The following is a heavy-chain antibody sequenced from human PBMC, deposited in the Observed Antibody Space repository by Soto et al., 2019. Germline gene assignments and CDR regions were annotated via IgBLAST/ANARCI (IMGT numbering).Heavy chain of an antibody. CDR3: ARVEVDIVATTNYYFDY. J-gene: IGHJ4*02. D-gene: IGHD5-12*01. CDR1: GGTFSSYA. V-gene: IGHV1-69*06. Sequence: SVKVSCKASGGTFSSYAISWVRQAPGQGLEWMGGIIPIFGTANYAQKFQGRVTITADKSTSTAYMELSSLRSEDTAVYYCARVEVDIVATTNYYFDYWGQGTLVP. CDR2: IIPIFGTA.